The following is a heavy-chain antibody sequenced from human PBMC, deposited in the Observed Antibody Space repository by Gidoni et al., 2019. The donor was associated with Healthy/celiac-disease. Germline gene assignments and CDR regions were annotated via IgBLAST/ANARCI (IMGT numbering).Heavy chain of an antibody. Sequence: EVQLVESGGGLVQPGGSLRLSCAASGFTFSSYWMSWVRQAPGKGLEWVANIKQDGSEKYYVDPVKGRFTISRDNAKNSLYLQMNSLRAEDTAVYYCARGGSSSWVGYYGMDVWGQGTTVTVSS. CDR1: GFTFSSYW. V-gene: IGHV3-7*01. CDR2: IKQDGSEK. J-gene: IGHJ6*02. D-gene: IGHD6-13*01. CDR3: ARGGSSSWVGYYGMDV.